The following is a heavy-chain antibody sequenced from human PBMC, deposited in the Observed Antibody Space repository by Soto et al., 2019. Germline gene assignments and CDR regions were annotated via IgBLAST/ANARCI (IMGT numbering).Heavy chain of an antibody. CDR1: GYTFTTYG. CDR2: ISGYNGHT. Sequence: QVQLVQSGAEVRKPGASVKVSCKASGYTFTTYGISWVRQAPGQGLEWMGWISGYNGHTKYAQKFQGRVTMTTDTSTSTVSMDLRSLRSDDTAVYYCAREGEGPYYYYGWDCWGQGTTVTVAS. V-gene: IGHV1-18*01. J-gene: IGHJ6*02. CDR3: AREGEGPYYYYGWDC. D-gene: IGHD3-16*01.